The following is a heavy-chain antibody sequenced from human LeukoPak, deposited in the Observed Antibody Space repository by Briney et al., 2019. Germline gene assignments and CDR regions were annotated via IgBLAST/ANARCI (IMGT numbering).Heavy chain of an antibody. CDR1: GGSFSGYY. CDR2: INHSGST. J-gene: IGHJ5*02. Sequence: SETLSLTCAVYGGSFSGYYWSWIRQPPGKGLEWIGEINHSGSTNYNPSLKSRVTISVDTSKNQFSLKLSSVTAADTAVYYCARRYRSNWNYLRYNWFDPWGQGTLVTVSS. D-gene: IGHD1-7*01. V-gene: IGHV4-34*01. CDR3: ARRYRSNWNYLRYNWFDP.